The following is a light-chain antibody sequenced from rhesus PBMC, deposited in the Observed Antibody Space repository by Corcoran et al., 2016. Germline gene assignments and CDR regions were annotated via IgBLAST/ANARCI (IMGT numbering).Light chain of an antibody. Sequence: DIQMTQSPSSLSASVGDRVTITCQASQGISNWLAWYQQKPGKAPKLLIYAASSLQSGVPSRFIGSGSGTEVTLTISSLQPEDFATYYCQQHNSNPRTFGQGTKVEIK. CDR2: AAS. V-gene: IGKV1-33*02. J-gene: IGKJ1*01. CDR1: QGISNW. CDR3: QQHNSNPRT.